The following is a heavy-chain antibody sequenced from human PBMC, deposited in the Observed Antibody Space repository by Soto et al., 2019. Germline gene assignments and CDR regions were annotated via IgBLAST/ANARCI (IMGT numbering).Heavy chain of an antibody. CDR1: GFNVGNFG. CDR3: ARGLRGVLDY. D-gene: IGHD5-12*01. J-gene: IGHJ4*02. CDR2: ISNDENIK. Sequence: PWGSLRLSCVASGFNVGNFGMHWVRQAPGKGLEWLTVISNDENIKQDSVRGRFAIARDNSKNTLYLHLTSLRAEDTAIYYCARGLRGVLDYWGQGTLVTVSS. V-gene: IGHV3-33*01.